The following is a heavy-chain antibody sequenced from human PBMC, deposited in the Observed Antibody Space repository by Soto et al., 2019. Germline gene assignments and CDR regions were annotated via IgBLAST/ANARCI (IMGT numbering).Heavy chain of an antibody. CDR2: IYYSGST. V-gene: IGHV4-31*03. CDR3: AREGPPGGIAAAGKDWFDP. Sequence: QVQLQESGPGLVKPSQTLSLTCTVSGGSISSGGYYWSWIRQHPGKGLEWIGYIYYSGSTYYNPSLKSRVTISVDTSKNQFSLKLSSVTAADTAVYYCAREGPPGGIAAAGKDWFDPWGQGTLVTVSS. CDR1: GGSISSGGYY. J-gene: IGHJ5*02. D-gene: IGHD6-13*01.